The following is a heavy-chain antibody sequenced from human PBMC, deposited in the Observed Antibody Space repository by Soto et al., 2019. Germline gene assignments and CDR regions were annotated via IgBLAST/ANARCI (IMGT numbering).Heavy chain of an antibody. CDR2: IYYSGST. Sequence: SETLSLTCTVSGGSISSGGYYWSWLRQHPGKGLEWIGYIYYSGSTYYNPSLKSRVTISVDTSKNQFCLKLSSVTAAYTAVYYCAREGATRGMYVWGQGTTVTVSS. CDR3: AREGATRGMYV. D-gene: IGHD3-16*01. J-gene: IGHJ6*02. CDR1: GGSISSGGYY. V-gene: IGHV4-31*03.